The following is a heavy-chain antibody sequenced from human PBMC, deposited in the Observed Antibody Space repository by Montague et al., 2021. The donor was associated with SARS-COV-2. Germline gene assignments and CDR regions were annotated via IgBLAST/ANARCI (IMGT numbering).Heavy chain of an antibody. D-gene: IGHD3-10*01. CDR3: AGKSITMVQGVIMGAFDI. Sequence: SETLSLTCTVSGGSISSSSYYWGWIRQPPGKGLEWIGSIYYSGSTYYNPSLKCRVTISVDTSKNQFSLKLSSVTAADTAVYYCAGKSITMVQGVIMGAFDIWGQGTMDTVSS. CDR2: IYYSGST. V-gene: IGHV4-39*07. CDR1: GGSISSSSYY. J-gene: IGHJ3*02.